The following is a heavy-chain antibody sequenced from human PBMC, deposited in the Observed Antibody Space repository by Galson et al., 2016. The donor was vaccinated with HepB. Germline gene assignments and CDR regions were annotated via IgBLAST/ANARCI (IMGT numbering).Heavy chain of an antibody. V-gene: IGHV3-15*01. CDR2: IKSKRDGETR. CDR3: TTHEAY. J-gene: IGHJ4*02. CDR1: GFSFSHAW. Sequence: SLRLSCAASGFSFSHAWLSWIRQAPGKSLEWVGRIKSKRDGETRDYAAAVKGRFTISRDDSTNTLSLQMDSLKSEDTAIYYCTTHEAYWGQGTLVAVSS.